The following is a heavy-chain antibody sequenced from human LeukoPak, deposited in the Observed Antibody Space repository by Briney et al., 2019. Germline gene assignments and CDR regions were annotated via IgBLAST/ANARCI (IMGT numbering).Heavy chain of an antibody. D-gene: IGHD2-21*01. CDR2: IPHDDSNK. CDR3: ARDRPSSLWFDAFDI. Sequence: GGSLRLSCAGSGITFSGYTMHWVRQAPGKGLEWVAFIPHDDSNKYYADSVKGRFSISRDASRNTLYLQMNSLSVEDTAVYYCARDRPSSLWFDAFDIWGQGTVVTVSS. V-gene: IGHV3-30-3*01. CDR1: GITFSGYT. J-gene: IGHJ3*02.